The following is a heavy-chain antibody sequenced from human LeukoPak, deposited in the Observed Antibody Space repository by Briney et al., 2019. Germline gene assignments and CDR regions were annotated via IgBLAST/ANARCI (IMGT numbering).Heavy chain of an antibody. CDR3: ARHETTTGTYIDY. CDR1: GFTFSSYA. J-gene: IGHJ4*02. V-gene: IGHV4-59*08. CDR2: IYYSGST. Sequence: PGGSLRLSCAASGFTFSSYAMSWVRQAPGKGLEWIGYIYYSGSTNYNPSLKSRVTISVDTSKNQFSLKLSSVTAADTAVYYCARHETTTGTYIDYWGQGTLVTVSS. D-gene: IGHD1-1*01.